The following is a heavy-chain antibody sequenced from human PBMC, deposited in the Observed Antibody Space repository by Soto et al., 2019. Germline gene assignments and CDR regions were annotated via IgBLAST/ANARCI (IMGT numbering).Heavy chain of an antibody. CDR2: INPNSGGT. CDR1: GYTFTGYY. CDR3: AAYSSPELYYYCGMDV. V-gene: IGHV1-2*02. D-gene: IGHD6-13*01. Sequence: ASVKVSCKASGYTFTGYYMHWVRQAPGQGLEWMGWINPNSGGTNYAQKFQGRVTMTRDTSISTAYMELSRLRSDDTAVYYCAAYSSPELYYYCGMDVWGQGTTVTVSS. J-gene: IGHJ6*02.